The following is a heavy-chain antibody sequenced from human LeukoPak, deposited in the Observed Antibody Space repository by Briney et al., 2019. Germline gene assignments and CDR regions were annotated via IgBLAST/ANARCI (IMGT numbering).Heavy chain of an antibody. CDR1: GGTFSSYA. Sequence: SVKVSCKAFGGTFSSYAISWVRQAPGQGLEWMGGIIPIFGTANYAQKFQGRVTITTDESTSTAYMELSSLRSEDTAVYYCARDTEIVTGAFDIWGQGTMVTVSS. CDR3: ARDTEIVTGAFDI. V-gene: IGHV1-69*05. D-gene: IGHD3-22*01. CDR2: IIPIFGTA. J-gene: IGHJ3*02.